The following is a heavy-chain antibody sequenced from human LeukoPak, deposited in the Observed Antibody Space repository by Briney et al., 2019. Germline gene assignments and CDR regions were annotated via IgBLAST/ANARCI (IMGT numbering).Heavy chain of an antibody. CDR3: ARDRITIFGGGFDP. CDR2: IYYSGST. CDR1: GGSISSYY. D-gene: IGHD3-3*01. Sequence: PSETLSLTCTVSGGSISSYYWSWIRQPPGKGLEGIGYIYYSGSTNYNPSLKSRVTISVDTSKNQFSLKLSSVTAAHTAVYYCARDRITIFGGGFDPWGQGTLVTVSS. J-gene: IGHJ5*02. V-gene: IGHV4-59*01.